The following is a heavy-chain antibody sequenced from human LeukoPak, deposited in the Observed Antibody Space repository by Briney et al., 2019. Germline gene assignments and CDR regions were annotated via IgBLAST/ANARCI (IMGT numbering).Heavy chain of an antibody. CDR2: INHSGST. Sequence: SETLSLTCAVYGGSFSGYYWSWIRQPPGKGLEWIGEINHSGSTNYNPSLKSRVTISVDTSKNQFSLKLSSVTAADTAVYYCASGASSAMIFQRGFDYWGQGTLVTVSS. CDR3: ASGASSAMIFQRGFDY. J-gene: IGHJ4*02. CDR1: GGSFSGYY. V-gene: IGHV4-34*01. D-gene: IGHD3-22*01.